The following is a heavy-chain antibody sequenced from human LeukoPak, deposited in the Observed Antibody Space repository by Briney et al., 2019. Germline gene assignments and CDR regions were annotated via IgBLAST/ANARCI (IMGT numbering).Heavy chain of an antibody. Sequence: GASVTVSCKASGYTFTSNYIHWVRQAPGQGLEWMGWISGYNGNTNSAQKVQGRVTMTTDTSTSTAYMELRSLRSDDTAVYYCVRDRGEWIDQYYGMDVWGQGTAVIVSS. D-gene: IGHD3-10*01. CDR3: VRDRGEWIDQYYGMDV. CDR1: GYTFTSNY. CDR2: ISGYNGNT. V-gene: IGHV1-18*04. J-gene: IGHJ6*02.